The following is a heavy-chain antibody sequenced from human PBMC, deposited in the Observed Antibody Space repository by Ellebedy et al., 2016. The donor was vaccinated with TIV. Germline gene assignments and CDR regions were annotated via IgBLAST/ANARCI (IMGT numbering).Heavy chain of an antibody. V-gene: IGHV1-18*04. D-gene: IGHD1-26*01. CDR2: IRAYNDNT. CDR3: GSDGGQGVGAVGY. J-gene: IGHJ4*02. CDR1: GYTFTSYG. Sequence: AASVKVSCKASGYTFTSYGISWVRQAPGQRLEWMGWIRAYNDNTNYAQKLQGRVTMTTDTSTSTAYMELRSLRSDDTAVYYCGSDGGQGVGAVGYWGQGTLVTVSS.